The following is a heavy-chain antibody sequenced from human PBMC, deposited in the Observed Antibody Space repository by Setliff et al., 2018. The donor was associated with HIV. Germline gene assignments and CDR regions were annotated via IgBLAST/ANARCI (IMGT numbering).Heavy chain of an antibody. D-gene: IGHD3-3*01. Sequence: SETLSLTCTVSGGSISSANYYWSWIRQPPGKGLEWIGYIYYSGSTYYNPSLKSRVTISVDTSKNQFSLKLSSVTAADTAMYFCARESRNDFWSGYYRTFDIWGQGTMVTVSS. CDR1: GGSISSANYY. CDR3: ARESRNDFWSGYYRTFDI. CDR2: IYYSGST. J-gene: IGHJ3*02. V-gene: IGHV4-31*03.